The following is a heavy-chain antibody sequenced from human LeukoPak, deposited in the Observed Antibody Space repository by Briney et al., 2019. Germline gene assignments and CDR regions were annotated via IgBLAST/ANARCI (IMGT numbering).Heavy chain of an antibody. CDR3: TTFSMIVVVITD. CDR1: GFTFSNAW. CDR2: IKSKTDGGTT. D-gene: IGHD3-22*01. Sequence: GGSLRLSCAASGFTFSNAWMSWARQAPGKGLEWVGRIKSKTDGGTTDYAAPVKGRFTISRDDSKNTLYLQMNSLKTEDTAVYYCTTFSMIVVVITDWGQGTLITVSS. V-gene: IGHV3-15*01. J-gene: IGHJ4*02.